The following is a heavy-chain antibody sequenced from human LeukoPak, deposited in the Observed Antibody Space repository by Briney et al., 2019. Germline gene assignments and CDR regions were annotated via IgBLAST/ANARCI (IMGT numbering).Heavy chain of an antibody. CDR1: GFTFSSSG. Sequence: GGSLRLSCAASGFTFSSSGMHWVRQAPGKGLEWVAFIRYDGSIKYYADSVKGRFTISRDNSKNTLYLQMNSLRAEDTAVYYCARGSKSYGDYIRSRIHYFDYWGQGTLVTVSS. V-gene: IGHV3-30*02. CDR3: ARGSKSYGDYIRSRIHYFDY. J-gene: IGHJ4*02. CDR2: IRYDGSIK. D-gene: IGHD4-17*01.